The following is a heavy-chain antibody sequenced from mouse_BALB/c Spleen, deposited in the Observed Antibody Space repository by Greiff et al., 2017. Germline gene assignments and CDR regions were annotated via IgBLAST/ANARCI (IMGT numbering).Heavy chain of an antibody. CDR1: GYSITSGYY. Sequence: ESGPGLVKPSQSLSLTCSVTGYSITSGYYWNWIRQFPGNKLEWMGYISYDGSNNYNPSLKNRISITRDTSKNQFFLKLNSVTTEDTATYSCAFLLRPFDYWGQGTTLPVSP. J-gene: IGHJ2*01. V-gene: IGHV3-6*02. CDR3: AFLLRPFDY. D-gene: IGHD1-1*01. CDR2: ISYDGSN.